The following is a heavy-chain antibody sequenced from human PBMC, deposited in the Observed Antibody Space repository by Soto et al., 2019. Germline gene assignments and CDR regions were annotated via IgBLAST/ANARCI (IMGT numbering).Heavy chain of an antibody. J-gene: IGHJ6*02. CDR3: AKHGHIDYCDYGMDV. Sequence: QGQLVQSGPEVKKPGASVKVSCKASGYTFTRYGISWVRQAPGQGLEWMGWISGYNGDTNYAQKVQGRVTLTIDTSRRTAYGEWRSLPSDATAKYYWAKHGHIDYCDYGMDVWGQGTTVTVSS. CDR2: ISGYNGDT. CDR1: GYTFTRYG. V-gene: IGHV1-18*01.